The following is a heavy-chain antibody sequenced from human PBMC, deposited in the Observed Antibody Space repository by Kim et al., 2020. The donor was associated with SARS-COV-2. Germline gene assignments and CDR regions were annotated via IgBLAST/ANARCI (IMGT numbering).Heavy chain of an antibody. CDR3: ARVVPTVSYYFDY. D-gene: IGHD4-17*01. J-gene: IGHJ4*02. Sequence: YNPSLKSRGTISVDPSKNQFSLKLSSVTAADTAVYYCARVVPTVSYYFDYWGQGTLVTVSS. V-gene: IGHV4-30-2*04.